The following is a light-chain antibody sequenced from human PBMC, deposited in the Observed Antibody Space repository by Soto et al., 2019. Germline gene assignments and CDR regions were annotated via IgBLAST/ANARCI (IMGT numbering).Light chain of an antibody. CDR1: QSVSSN. CDR3: QQREHWPPIT. J-gene: IGKJ5*01. CDR2: GAS. V-gene: IGKV3-15*01. Sequence: EIVMTQSPATLSFSAGERATLSCRASQSVSSNLAWYQQKPGQAPRLLIYGASTRATGIPARFSGSGSGTDFTLTISSLEPEDFAVYYCQQREHWPPITFGQGTRLEIK.